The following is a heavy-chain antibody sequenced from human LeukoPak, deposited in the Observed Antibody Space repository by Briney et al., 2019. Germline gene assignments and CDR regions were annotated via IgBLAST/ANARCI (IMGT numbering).Heavy chain of an antibody. V-gene: IGHV4-59*11. D-gene: IGHD2-2*01. J-gene: IGHJ6*03. CDR2: IYYSGST. CDR3: ARVITDIVVVPAATDYYYYYMDV. CDR1: GGSISSHY. Sequence: SETLSLTCTVSGGSISSHYWSWIRQPPGKGLEWIGYIYYSGSTNYNPSLKSRVTISVDTSKNQFSLKLSSVTAAGTAVYYCARVITDIVVVPAATDYYYYYMDVWGKETTVTVSS.